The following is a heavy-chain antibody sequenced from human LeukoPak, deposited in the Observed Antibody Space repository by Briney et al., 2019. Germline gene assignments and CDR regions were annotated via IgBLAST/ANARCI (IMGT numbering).Heavy chain of an antibody. CDR2: ISGSGGNT. CDR1: GFTFSSYA. CDR3: ARTGLLWFGELSQMYYMDV. V-gene: IGHV3-23*01. Sequence: GGSLRLSCAASGFTFSSYAMTWVRQAPGKGLEWVSAISGSGGNTYYADSVRGRFTISRDNSKNTLYVQMNSLRAEDTAVYYCARTGLLWFGELSQMYYMDVWGKGTTVTVSS. J-gene: IGHJ6*03. D-gene: IGHD3-10*01.